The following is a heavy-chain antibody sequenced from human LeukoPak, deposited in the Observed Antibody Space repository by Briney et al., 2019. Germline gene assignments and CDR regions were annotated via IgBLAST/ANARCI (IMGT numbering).Heavy chain of an antibody. CDR1: GGSINTPNYY. Sequence: SETLSLTCTVSGGSINTPNYYWGWIRQTPGKGLEWIGNIFYSGGTYYSPSLTSRVTISLDTSRNQFSLKLSSVTAADTAVYYCARVLRVTMIFDYWGQGTLVTVSS. D-gene: IGHD3-22*01. CDR3: ARVLRVTMIFDY. V-gene: IGHV4-39*01. J-gene: IGHJ4*02. CDR2: IFYSGGT.